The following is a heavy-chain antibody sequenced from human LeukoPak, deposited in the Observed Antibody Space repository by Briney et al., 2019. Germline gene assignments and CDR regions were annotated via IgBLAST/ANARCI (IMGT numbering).Heavy chain of an antibody. Sequence: SETLSLTCAVYGGSFSGYYWSWIRQPPGKGLEWIGEINHSGSTNYNPSLKSRVTISVDTSKNQFSLKLSSVTAADTAVYYCAGDWRGLLIHRRGFDYWGQGTLVTVSS. CDR2: INHSGST. V-gene: IGHV4-34*01. CDR3: AGDWRGLLIHRRGFDY. D-gene: IGHD3-3*01. J-gene: IGHJ4*02. CDR1: GGSFSGYY.